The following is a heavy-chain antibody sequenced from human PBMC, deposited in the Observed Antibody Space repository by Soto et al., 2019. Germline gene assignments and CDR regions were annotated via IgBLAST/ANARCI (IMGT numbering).Heavy chain of an antibody. CDR2: LSGSGGST. CDR1: VFTFSSYA. Sequence: EVQLLESGGGLVQPGGSLRLSCASSVFTFSSYAMSWVSHAPGKWLEWVSALSGSGGSTYYADSVKGRFTISRDNSKNSLYLQMNSLRAEDTAVYYCENDGMPPNGYYGMDVWGQGTTVTVSS. J-gene: IGHJ6*02. D-gene: IGHD2-2*01. V-gene: IGHV3-23*01. CDR3: ENDGMPPNGYYGMDV.